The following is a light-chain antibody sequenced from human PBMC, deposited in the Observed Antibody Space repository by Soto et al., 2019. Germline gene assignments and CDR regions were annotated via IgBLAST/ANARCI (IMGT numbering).Light chain of an antibody. Sequence: EVELTQSPGTLSLSPGDTATLSCGASQSVTSNYLAWYQQKAGQPPRLLIYGASTRASGIPDGFSGSGSGTGFNLTIDRLEPEDFAGYYCQQYGTSPRTFGRGTKVEIK. J-gene: IGKJ1*01. CDR1: QSVTSNY. CDR3: QQYGTSPRT. V-gene: IGKV3-20*01. CDR2: GAS.